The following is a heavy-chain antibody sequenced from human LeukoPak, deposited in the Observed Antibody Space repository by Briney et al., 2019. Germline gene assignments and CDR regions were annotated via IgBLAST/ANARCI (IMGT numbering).Heavy chain of an antibody. CDR2: ISTSGATT. J-gene: IGHJ5*02. CDR3: ARDGSGGAYAWFDP. V-gene: IGHV3-23*01. CDR1: GFTYSNYW. D-gene: IGHD2-15*01. Sequence: QPGGPLRLSCAASGFTYSNYWMICVRQAPGKGLEGGSIISTSGATTHYADSVKGRFTISRDNSKNTVYLQMNSLRAEDTAMYYCARDGSGGAYAWFDPWGQGTLVTASS.